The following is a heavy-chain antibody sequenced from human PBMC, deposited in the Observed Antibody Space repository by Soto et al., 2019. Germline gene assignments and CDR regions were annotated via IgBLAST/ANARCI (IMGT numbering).Heavy chain of an antibody. CDR1: GGSISSGDYY. CDR3: ARDRSIPYDILTGPALYYYYYGMDV. J-gene: IGHJ6*02. V-gene: IGHV4-30-4*01. Sequence: SETLSLTCTVSGGSISSGDYYWSWIRQPPGKGLEWIGYIYYSGSTYYNPSLKSRVTISVDTSKNQFSLKLSPVTAADTAVYYCARDRSIPYDILTGPALYYYYYGMDVWGQGTTVTVSS. CDR2: IYYSGST. D-gene: IGHD3-9*01.